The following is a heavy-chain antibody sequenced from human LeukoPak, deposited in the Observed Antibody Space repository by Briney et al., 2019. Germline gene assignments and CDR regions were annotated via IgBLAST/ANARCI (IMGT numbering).Heavy chain of an antibody. CDR2: IYSGGST. V-gene: IGHV3-23*03. D-gene: IGHD6-19*01. CDR3: AKTQWPHYYYYYGMDV. CDR1: GFTFSSYA. Sequence: GGSLRLSCAASGFTFSSYAMSWVRQAPGKGLEWVSVIYSGGSTYYADSVKGRFTISRDNSKNTLYLQMNSLRAEDTAVYYCAKTQWPHYYYYYGMDVWGQGTTVTVSS. J-gene: IGHJ6*02.